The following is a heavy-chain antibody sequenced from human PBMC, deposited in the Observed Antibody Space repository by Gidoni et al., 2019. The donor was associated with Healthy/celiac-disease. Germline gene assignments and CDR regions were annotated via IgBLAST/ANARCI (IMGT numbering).Heavy chain of an antibody. CDR1: GGSISSSSYY. Sequence: QLQLQESGPGLVKPSETLSLTCTVSGGSISSSSYYWGWIRQPPGKGLEWIGSIYYSGSTYYNPSLKSRVTISVDTSKNQFSLKLSSVTAADTAVYYCARTQGYCSSTSCPRKTGDFDYWGQGTLVTVSS. V-gene: IGHV4-39*01. D-gene: IGHD2-2*01. CDR3: ARTQGYCSSTSCPRKTGDFDY. J-gene: IGHJ4*02. CDR2: IYYSGST.